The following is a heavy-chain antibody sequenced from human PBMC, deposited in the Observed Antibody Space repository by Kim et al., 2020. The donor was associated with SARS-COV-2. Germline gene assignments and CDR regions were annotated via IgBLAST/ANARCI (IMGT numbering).Heavy chain of an antibody. J-gene: IGHJ6*02. Sequence: GESLKISCKGSGYSFTSYWISWVRQMPGKGLEWMGRIDPSDSYTNYSPSFQGHVTISADKSISTAYLQWSSLKASDTAMYYCASQGISGYSYGSGYYYYGRDVWGQGTTVTVSS. CDR3: ASQGISGYSYGSGYYYYGRDV. CDR1: GYSFTSYW. D-gene: IGHD5-18*01. CDR2: IDPSDSYT. V-gene: IGHV5-10-1*01.